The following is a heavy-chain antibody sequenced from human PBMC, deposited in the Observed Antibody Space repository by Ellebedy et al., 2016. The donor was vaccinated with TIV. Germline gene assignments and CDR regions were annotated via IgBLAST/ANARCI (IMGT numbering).Heavy chain of an antibody. J-gene: IGHJ1*01. CDR1: GFTFDDYA. CDR2: ISWNSGSI. CDR3: AKDGNYYDTTGIPLGY. V-gene: IGHV3-9*01. D-gene: IGHD3-22*01. Sequence: SLKISCAASGFTFDDYAMHWVRQAPGKGLEWVSGISWNSGSIGYADSVKGRFTISRDNSKSTLYLQMNSLRAEDTAVYYCAKDGNYYDTTGIPLGYWGQGTLVTVSS.